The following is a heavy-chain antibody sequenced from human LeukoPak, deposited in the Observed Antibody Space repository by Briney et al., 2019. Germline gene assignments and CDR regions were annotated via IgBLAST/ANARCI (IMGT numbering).Heavy chain of an antibody. J-gene: IGHJ6*03. CDR2: ISAYNGNT. D-gene: IGHD3-22*01. CDR3: ARVFDNSGYYYYYYYMDV. V-gene: IGHV1-18*01. Sequence: GASVKVSCKASGYTFTSYGISWVRQAPGQGLEWMGWISAYNGNTNYAQKLQGRVTMTTDTSTSTAYMELRSLRSDDTAVYYCARVFDNSGYYYYYYYMDVWGKGTTVTVSS. CDR1: GYTFTSYG.